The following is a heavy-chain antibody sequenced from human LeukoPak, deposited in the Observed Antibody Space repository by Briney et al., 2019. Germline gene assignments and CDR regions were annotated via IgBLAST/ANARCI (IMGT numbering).Heavy chain of an antibody. CDR2: IIPIFGTA. CDR3: AREPYDFWSGPKPNWFDP. CDR1: GGTFSSYA. J-gene: IGHJ5*02. V-gene: IGHV1-69*05. Sequence: GASVMVSCKASGGTFSSYAISWVRQAPGQGLEWMGGIIPIFGTANYAQKFQGRVTITTDESTSTAYMELSSLRSEDTAVYYCAREPYDFWSGPKPNWFDPWGQGTLVTVSS. D-gene: IGHD3-3*01.